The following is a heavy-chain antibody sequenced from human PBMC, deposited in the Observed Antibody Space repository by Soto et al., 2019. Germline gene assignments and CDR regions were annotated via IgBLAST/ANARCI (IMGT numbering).Heavy chain of an antibody. Sequence: PGGSLRLSCAASGFTFSSYSMDWVRQAPGKGLEWVSYISSSSSTIYYADSVKGRFTISRDNAKNSLYLQMNSLRDEDTAVYYCARPSLLWFGELSDGMDVWGQGTTVTVSS. CDR1: GFTFSSYS. V-gene: IGHV3-48*02. CDR3: ARPSLLWFGELSDGMDV. D-gene: IGHD3-10*01. J-gene: IGHJ6*02. CDR2: ISSSSSTI.